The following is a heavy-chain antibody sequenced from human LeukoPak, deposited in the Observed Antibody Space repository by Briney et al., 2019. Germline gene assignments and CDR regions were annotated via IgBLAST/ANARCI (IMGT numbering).Heavy chain of an antibody. D-gene: IGHD6-13*01. CDR1: GGSFSGYY. V-gene: IGHV4-34*01. J-gene: IGHJ4*02. Sequence: SETLSLTCAVYGGSFSGYYWSWIRQPPGKGLEWIGEINHSGSTNYNPSLKSRVTISVDTSKNQFSLKLSSVTAADTAVYYCAGTAGDYWGQGTLVTVSS. CDR2: INHSGST. CDR3: AGTAGDY.